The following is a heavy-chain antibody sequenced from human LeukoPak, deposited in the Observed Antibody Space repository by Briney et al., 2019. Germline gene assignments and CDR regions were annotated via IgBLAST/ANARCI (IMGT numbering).Heavy chain of an antibody. CDR1: GGSISSGGYS. D-gene: IGHD2-15*01. CDR2: IYHSGST. Sequence: SQTLSLTCAVSGGSISSGGYSWRWIRQPPGKGLEWIGYIYHSGSTYYNPSLKSRVTISVDRSKNQFSLKLSSVTAADTAVYYCARAGYCSGGSCSFRYFDYWGQGTLVTVSS. J-gene: IGHJ4*02. CDR3: ARAGYCSGGSCSFRYFDY. V-gene: IGHV4-30-2*01.